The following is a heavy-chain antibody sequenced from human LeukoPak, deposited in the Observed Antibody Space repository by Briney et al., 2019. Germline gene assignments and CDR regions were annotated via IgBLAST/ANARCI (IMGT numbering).Heavy chain of an antibody. Sequence: KPSETLSLTCAVYGGSFSGYYWSWIRQPPGKGLEWIGEINHYGSTNYNPSLKSRVTISVDTSKNQFSLKLTSVTAADTAVYYCARGLRELFRRLCSGGSCYEVWFDPWGQGILVTVSS. CDR1: GGSFSGYY. V-gene: IGHV4-34*01. CDR2: INHYGST. CDR3: ARGLRELFRRLCSGGSCYEVWFDP. J-gene: IGHJ5*02. D-gene: IGHD2-15*01.